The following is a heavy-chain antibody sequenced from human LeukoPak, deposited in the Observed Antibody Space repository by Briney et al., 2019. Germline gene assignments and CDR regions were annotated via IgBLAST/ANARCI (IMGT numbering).Heavy chain of an antibody. CDR2: IYHSGST. V-gene: IGHV4-38-2*01. CDR1: GYSISSGHF. D-gene: IGHD3-22*01. J-gene: IGHJ4*02. Sequence: SETLSLTCAVSGYSISSGHFWGWIRQSPGKGLEWIGSIYHSGSTYYNPSLKSRVTISVDTSKNQFSLKLSSVTAADTAVYYCTGKYYYDSSGYYYVDYWGQGTLVTVSS. CDR3: TGKYYYDSSGYYYVDY.